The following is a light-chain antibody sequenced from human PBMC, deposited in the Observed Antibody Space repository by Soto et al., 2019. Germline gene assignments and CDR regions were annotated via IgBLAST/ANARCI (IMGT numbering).Light chain of an antibody. CDR3: SSYAGINNVGV. J-gene: IGLJ1*01. CDR2: EVN. Sequence: QSALTQPPSASGSPGQSVTISCTGTSSDVGGYKYVSWYQQYPGKAPKLMIFEVNKRPSGVPDRFSGSKSGNTASLTVSGLQAEDEGDYYCSSYAGINNVGVFGTGTKLTVL. CDR1: SSDVGGYKY. V-gene: IGLV2-8*01.